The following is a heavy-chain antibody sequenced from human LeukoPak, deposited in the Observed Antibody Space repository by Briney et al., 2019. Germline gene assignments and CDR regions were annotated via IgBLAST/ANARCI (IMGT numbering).Heavy chain of an antibody. J-gene: IGHJ3*02. D-gene: IGHD5-12*01. V-gene: IGHV3-15*01. CDR2: IKSKTDGGTT. Sequence: GGSLRLSCAASGFTFSNAWMSWVRQAPGKGLEWVGRIKSKTDGGTTDYAAPVKGRFTISRDDSKNTLYLQMNSLKTEDTAVYYYTTDSGYDLDAFDIWGQGTMVTVSS. CDR1: GFTFSNAW. CDR3: TTDSGYDLDAFDI.